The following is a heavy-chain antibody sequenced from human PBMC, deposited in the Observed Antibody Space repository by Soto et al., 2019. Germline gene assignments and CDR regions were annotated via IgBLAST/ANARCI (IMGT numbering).Heavy chain of an antibody. J-gene: IGHJ4*02. CDR2: ISAGGGGT. Sequence: EVQLLESGGGLIQPGGSLRLSCAASGFTFSSYAMSWVRQAPGKGLEWVSSISAGGGGTYYADSVKGRFAISRDNSKNTLHLQMTTLIAEDTAVYYCAKDETEYSGSYRDYWGQGTLVTVSS. CDR3: AKDETEYSGSYRDY. V-gene: IGHV3-23*01. D-gene: IGHD1-26*01. CDR1: GFTFSSYA.